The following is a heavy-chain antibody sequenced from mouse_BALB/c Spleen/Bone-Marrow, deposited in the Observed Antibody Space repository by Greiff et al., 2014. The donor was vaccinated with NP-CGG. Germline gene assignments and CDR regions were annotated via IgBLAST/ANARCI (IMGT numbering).Heavy chain of an antibody. CDR3: ASYVYGYYFDY. V-gene: IGHV14-3*02. Sequence: DVKLVESGAELVKPGASVKLSCTASGFNVKGTYIHWVKQRPEQGLEWIGRIDPANGNTKYDPKFRGKATITADTSSNTAYLQLSSLTSEDTAVYYCASYVYGYYFDYWGQGTTLTVSS. CDR1: GFNVKGTY. D-gene: IGHD2-2*01. J-gene: IGHJ2*01. CDR2: IDPANGNT.